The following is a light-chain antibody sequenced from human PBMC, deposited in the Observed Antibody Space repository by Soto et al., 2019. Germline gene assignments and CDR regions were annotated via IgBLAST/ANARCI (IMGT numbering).Light chain of an antibody. CDR3: QQSFSTLLT. V-gene: IGKV1-39*01. J-gene: IGKJ4*01. CDR1: QSISNY. CDR2: AAF. Sequence: DFQMTQSPSSLSASVGDRVTITCRASQSISNYVNWYQQKPGEAPKLLIYAAFSLQSEVPSRFSGRGSGTEFTLTISSLQPEDIAAYFCQQSFSTLLTFGGGTTVEIK.